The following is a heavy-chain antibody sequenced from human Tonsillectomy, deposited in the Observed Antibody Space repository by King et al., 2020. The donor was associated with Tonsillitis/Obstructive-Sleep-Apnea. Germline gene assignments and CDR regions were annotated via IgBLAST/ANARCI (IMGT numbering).Heavy chain of an antibody. Sequence: VQLQESGPGLVKPSETLSLTCTVSGGSISSYYWSWIRQPPGKGLEWIGYIFYSGSTNYNPSLESRVTISVDTSKNQFSLKLSSVTAADTAVYYCARDHCSSTGGYGNYYYMDVWGKGTTVTVSS. D-gene: IGHD2-2*01. CDR1: GGSISSYY. CDR3: ARDHCSSTGGYGNYYYMDV. V-gene: IGHV4-59*01. J-gene: IGHJ6*03. CDR2: IFYSGST.